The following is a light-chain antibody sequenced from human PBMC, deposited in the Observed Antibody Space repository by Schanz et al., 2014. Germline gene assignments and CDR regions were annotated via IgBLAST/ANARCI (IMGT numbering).Light chain of an antibody. CDR3: SSYTSSSTLV. J-gene: IGLJ2*01. Sequence: QSALTQPASVSGSPGQSITMSCAGTSSDVGGYNFVSWYQQHPGKAPKVILYYVSDRPSGISYRFSGSKSGNTASLTISGLQAEDEADYYCSSYTSSSTLVFGGGTKVTVL. CDR1: SSDVGGYNF. V-gene: IGLV2-14*03. CDR2: YVS.